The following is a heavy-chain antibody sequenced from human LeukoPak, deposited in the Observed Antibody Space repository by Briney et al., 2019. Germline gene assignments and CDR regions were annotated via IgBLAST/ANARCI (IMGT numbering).Heavy chain of an antibody. V-gene: IGHV4-30-4*08. CDR2: IYYSGST. Sequence: SETLSLTCTVSGGSISSGDYYWSWIRQPPGKGLEWIGYIYYSGSTYYNPSLKSRVTISVDTSKNQFSLKLSSVTAADTAVYYCARRGRGSSSSKRAFDIWGQGTMVTVSS. D-gene: IGHD6-6*01. J-gene: IGHJ3*02. CDR3: ARRGRGSSSSKRAFDI. CDR1: GGSISSGDYY.